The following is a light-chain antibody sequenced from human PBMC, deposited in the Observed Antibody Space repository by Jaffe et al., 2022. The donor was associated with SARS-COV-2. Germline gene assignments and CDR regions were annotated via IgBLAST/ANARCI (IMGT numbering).Light chain of an antibody. Sequence: EIVMTQSPATLSVSPGERAALSCRAGQSVGSNLAWYQQKPGQAPRLLIYGASTRATGIPARFSGSGSGTEFTLTISSLQSEDFAVYYCQQYNNWPYTFGQGTKLVIK. CDR2: GAS. J-gene: IGKJ2*01. V-gene: IGKV3-15*01. CDR3: QQYNNWPYT. CDR1: QSVGSN.